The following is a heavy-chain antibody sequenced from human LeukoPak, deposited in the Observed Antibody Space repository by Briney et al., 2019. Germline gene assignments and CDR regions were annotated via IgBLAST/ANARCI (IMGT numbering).Heavy chain of an antibody. CDR3: ARGVGSSWFAD. Sequence: ASVKVSCKASRYTFIANYIHWVRQAPGQGLEWMGWINPNSAATSYAQNFEGRVTMTRDTSMTTHYMELSRLTSDDTAVYYCARGVGSSWFADWGQGTLVTVSS. J-gene: IGHJ5*02. V-gene: IGHV1-2*02. CDR2: INPNSAAT. D-gene: IGHD6-13*01. CDR1: RYTFIANY.